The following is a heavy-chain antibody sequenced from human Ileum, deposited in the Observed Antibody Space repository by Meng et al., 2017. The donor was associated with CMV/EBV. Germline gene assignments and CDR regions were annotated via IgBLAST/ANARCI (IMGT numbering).Heavy chain of an antibody. V-gene: IGHV3-52*01. Sequence: GEFLKISCAASGFTFSSSWMYWVCQAPEKGLEWVADIKCDGSEKYYVDSVKGRLTISRDNAKSSLYLQVNSLRAEDMTVYYCVRGRLGSWGPGVMGWFDPWGQGTLVTVSS. CDR3: VRGRLGSWGPGVMGWFDP. D-gene: IGHD3-16*01. CDR1: GFTFSSSW. CDR2: IKCDGSEK. J-gene: IGHJ5*02.